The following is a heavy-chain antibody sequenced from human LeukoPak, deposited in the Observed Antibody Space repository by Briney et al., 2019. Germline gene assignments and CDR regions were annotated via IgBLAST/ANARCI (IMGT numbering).Heavy chain of an antibody. CDR2: IIPILGIA. CDR1: GGTFSSYA. CDR3: AKDSSAYYYYMDV. V-gene: IGHV1-69*04. J-gene: IGHJ6*03. D-gene: IGHD3-10*01. Sequence: SVKVSCKASGGTFSSYAISWVRQAPGQGLEWMGRIIPILGIANYAQKFQGRVTITADKSTSTAYMELSSLRSEDTALYYCAKDSSAYYYYMDVCGKGTTVTVSS.